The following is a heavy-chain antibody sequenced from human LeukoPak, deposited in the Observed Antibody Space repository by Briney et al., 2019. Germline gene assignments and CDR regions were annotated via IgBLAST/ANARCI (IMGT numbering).Heavy chain of an antibody. CDR1: GGSISSSSYY. CDR3: ARQILYDSSGFFDY. CDR2: IYYSGST. Sequence: SETLSLTCTVSGGSISSSSYYWGWLRQPPGKGLEWIGSIYYSGSTYYNPSLKSRVTISVDTSKNQFSLKLSPVTAADTAVYYCARQILYDSSGFFDYWGQGTLVTVSS. V-gene: IGHV4-39*01. D-gene: IGHD3-22*01. J-gene: IGHJ4*02.